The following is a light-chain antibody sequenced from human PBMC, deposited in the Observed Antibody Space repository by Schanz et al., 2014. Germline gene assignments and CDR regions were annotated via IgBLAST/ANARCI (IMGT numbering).Light chain of an antibody. CDR1: QSVTNN. J-gene: IGKJ4*01. Sequence: EIVLTQSPGTLSLSPGERATLSCRASQSVTNNFLAWYQQKPGQAPRLLIYGASTRATDIPARFTGSGAGTEFTLTISSLQSEDFAVYYCQQYNNWPPLTFGGGTKVVIK. V-gene: IGKV3-15*01. CDR3: QQYNNWPPLT. CDR2: GAS.